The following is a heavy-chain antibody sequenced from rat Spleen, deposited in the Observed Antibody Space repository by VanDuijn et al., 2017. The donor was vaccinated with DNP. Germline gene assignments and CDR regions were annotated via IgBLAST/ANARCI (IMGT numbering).Heavy chain of an antibody. V-gene: IGHV5-22*01. J-gene: IGHJ2*01. D-gene: IGHD1-5*01. Sequence: EVQLVESGGGLVQPGRSLKLSCAASGFTFSDYYMAWVRQAPKKGLEWVASISYEGSSTYYGDSVKGRFTISRDNAKSTLYLQMNSLRSEDTATYYCARQGEYRYNHFDYWGQGVMVTVSS. CDR1: GFTFSDYY. CDR3: ARQGEYRYNHFDY. CDR2: ISYEGSST.